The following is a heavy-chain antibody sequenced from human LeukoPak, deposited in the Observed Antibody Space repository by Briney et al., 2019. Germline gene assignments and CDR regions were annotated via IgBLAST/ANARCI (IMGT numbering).Heavy chain of an antibody. Sequence: GGSLRLSCAASGFTFSSYEMNWVRQAPGKGLEWVSYISSSGSTIYYADSVKGRFTISRDNAKNSLYLQMNSLRAEDTAVYYCARARGWLQPFDYWGQGTLVTVSS. CDR1: GFTFSSYE. CDR3: ARARGWLQPFDY. CDR2: ISSSGSTI. D-gene: IGHD5-24*01. V-gene: IGHV3-48*03. J-gene: IGHJ4*02.